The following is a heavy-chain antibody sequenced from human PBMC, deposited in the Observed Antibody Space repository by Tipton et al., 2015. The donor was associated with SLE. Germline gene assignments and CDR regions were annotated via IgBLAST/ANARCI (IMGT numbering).Heavy chain of an antibody. D-gene: IGHD3-10*01. CDR2: MFHSGNT. J-gene: IGHJ3*02. CDR3: ARPYGSGSKNAFDI. CDR1: GYSISSGYY. Sequence: GLVKPSETLSLTCGVSGYSISSGYYWGWIRQPPGKGLEWIGSMFHSGNTYHNPSLKSRVTISIDTSKNQFSLKLSSVTAADTAVYYCARPYGSGSKNAFDIWGQGTMVTVSS. V-gene: IGHV4-38-2*01.